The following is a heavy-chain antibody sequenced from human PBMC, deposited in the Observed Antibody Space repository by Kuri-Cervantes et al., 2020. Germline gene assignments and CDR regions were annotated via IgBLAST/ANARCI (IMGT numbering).Heavy chain of an antibody. J-gene: IGHJ6*01. Sequence: GGSLRLSCAASGFTFSSYSMNWVRQAPGKGLEWVAVISYDGSNKYYADSVKGRFTISRDNSKNTLYLQMNSLRAEDTAVYYCAKDGMGSGSLVYYYYGMDVWGQGTTVTVSS. D-gene: IGHD1-26*01. CDR3: AKDGMGSGSLVYYYYGMDV. CDR1: GFTFSSYS. V-gene: IGHV3-30*18. CDR2: ISYDGSNK.